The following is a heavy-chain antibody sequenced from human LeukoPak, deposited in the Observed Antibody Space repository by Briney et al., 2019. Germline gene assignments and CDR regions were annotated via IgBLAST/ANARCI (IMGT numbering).Heavy chain of an antibody. J-gene: IGHJ6*03. D-gene: IGHD6-19*01. Sequence: GGSLRLSCAASGFTFSSYSMNWVRQAPGKGLEWVSAISGSGGSTYYADSVKGRFTISRDNSKNTLYLQMNSLRAEDTAVYYCAKGEPVAGYRSFYYYYYMDVWGKGTTVTVSS. CDR1: GFTFSSYS. CDR2: ISGSGGST. CDR3: AKGEPVAGYRSFYYYYYMDV. V-gene: IGHV3-23*01.